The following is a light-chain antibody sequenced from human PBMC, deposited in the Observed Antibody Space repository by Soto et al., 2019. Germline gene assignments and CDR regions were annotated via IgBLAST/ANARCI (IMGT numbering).Light chain of an antibody. CDR3: QQYGSSSWT. CDR1: QSISNN. CDR2: GAS. J-gene: IGKJ1*01. Sequence: EIVMPQSPATLSVSPGERATLSCRASQSISNNVAWYQQKPGQAPRLLIYGASTRATGIPARFSGSGSGTDFTLTISRLEPEDFAVYYCQQYGSSSWTFGQGTKVDIK. V-gene: IGKV3-15*01.